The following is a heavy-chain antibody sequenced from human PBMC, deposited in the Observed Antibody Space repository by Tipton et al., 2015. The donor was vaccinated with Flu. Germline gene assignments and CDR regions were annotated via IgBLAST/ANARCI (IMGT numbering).Heavy chain of an antibody. D-gene: IGHD4-11*01. CDR3: ARRDYSNYVSVPKNWFDS. CDR2: IYTGGGT. Sequence: TLSLTCIVSGGSISLGAYYWTWIRQPAGKPLEWIGRIYTGGGTQYNPSLRSRVNIIRDRSKNQFSLNLSFVTAADAAVYYCARRDYSNYVSVPKNWFDSWGQGILVTVSS. CDR1: GGSISLGAYY. V-gene: IGHV4-61*02. J-gene: IGHJ5*01.